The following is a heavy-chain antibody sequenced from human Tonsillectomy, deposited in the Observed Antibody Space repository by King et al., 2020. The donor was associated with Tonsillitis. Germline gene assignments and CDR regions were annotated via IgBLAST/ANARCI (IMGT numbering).Heavy chain of an antibody. CDR1: GGSISSYY. V-gene: IGHV4-59*01. Sequence: QLQESGPGLVKPSETLSLTCTVSGGSISSYYWSWIRQPPGKGLEWIGYIYYSGSTNYNPSLKSRVTISVDTSKNQFSLKLSSVTAADTAVYYCARDKTGDYYDSSGYGYYYYGMDVWGQGTTVTVSS. CDR3: ARDKTGDYYDSSGYGYYYYGMDV. CDR2: IYYSGST. D-gene: IGHD3-22*01. J-gene: IGHJ6*02.